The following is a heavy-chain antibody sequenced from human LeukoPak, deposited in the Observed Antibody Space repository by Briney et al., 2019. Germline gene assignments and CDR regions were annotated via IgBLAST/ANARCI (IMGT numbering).Heavy chain of an antibody. CDR3: SSLIRGAGTGAFDI. J-gene: IGHJ3*02. V-gene: IGHV1-2*02. CDR2: INPNSGGT. Sequence: ASVKVSCKASGYTFTGYYIHWVRQAPGRGPEWMGWINPNSGGTMYAQKFQGRVTMTRDTSISTAYMEVSRLRSDDTAVYYCSSLIRGAGTGAFDIWGQGTMVTVSS. D-gene: IGHD6-13*01. CDR1: GYTFTGYY.